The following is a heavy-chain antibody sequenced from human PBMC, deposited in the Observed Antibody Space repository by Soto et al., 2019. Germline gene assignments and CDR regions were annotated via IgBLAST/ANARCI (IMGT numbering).Heavy chain of an antibody. CDR3: VRDDNNRNWFDP. Sequence: SSETLSLTCSVSGGSISKYYWTWIRQPAGKGLEWIGCIYHSGSVSYNPSLKSRVTMSVDTSKNQFSLKLSSVTAADAAVYYCVRDDNNRNWFDPWGQGTLVTVSS. CDR1: GGSISKYY. D-gene: IGHD1-20*01. J-gene: IGHJ5*02. CDR2: IYHSGSV. V-gene: IGHV4-4*07.